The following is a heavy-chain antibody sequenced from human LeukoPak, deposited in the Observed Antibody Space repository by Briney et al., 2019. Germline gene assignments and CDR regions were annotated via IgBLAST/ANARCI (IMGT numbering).Heavy chain of an antibody. J-gene: IGHJ3*02. CDR1: GFTFSSYG. Sequence: GGSLRLSCAASGFTFSSYGMHWVRQAPGKGLEWVAVIWYDGSNKYYADSVKGRFTISRDNAKNSLYLQMNSLRAEDTAVYYCARETPSGSYYNAGGEDAFDIWGQGTMVTVSS. V-gene: IGHV3-33*01. CDR3: ARETPSGSYYNAGGEDAFDI. CDR2: IWYDGSNK. D-gene: IGHD3-10*01.